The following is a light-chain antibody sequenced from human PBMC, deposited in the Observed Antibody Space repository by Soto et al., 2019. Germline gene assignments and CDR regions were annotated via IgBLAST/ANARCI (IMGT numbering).Light chain of an antibody. J-gene: IGKJ5*01. CDR1: QSVSSR. Sequence: EIVITQTPGTSSLSTGEKTSLSCRASQSVSSRLAWYQHKPGQAPRLLISGASSRATGIPDRFSGSGSGTDFTLTISRLEPEDFALYYCQQYGGSPITFGQGTRLEIK. V-gene: IGKV3-20*01. CDR2: GAS. CDR3: QQYGGSPIT.